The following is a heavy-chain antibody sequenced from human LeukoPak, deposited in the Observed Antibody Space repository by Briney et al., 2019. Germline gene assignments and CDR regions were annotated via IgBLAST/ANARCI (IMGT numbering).Heavy chain of an antibody. D-gene: IGHD3-10*01. J-gene: IGHJ3*02. CDR1: GGSISSGDYY. Sequence: SETLSLTCTVSGGSISSGDYYWGWIRQPPGKGLERIGYIYYSGSTYYNPSLKSRVTISVDTSKNQFSLKLSSVTAADTAVYYCARGSRGEYAFDIWGQGTMVTVSS. V-gene: IGHV4-30-4*08. CDR2: IYYSGST. CDR3: ARGSRGEYAFDI.